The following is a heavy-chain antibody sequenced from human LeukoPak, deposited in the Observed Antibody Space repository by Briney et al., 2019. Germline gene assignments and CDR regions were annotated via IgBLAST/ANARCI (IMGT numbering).Heavy chain of an antibody. V-gene: IGHV4-30-2*01. CDR1: GGSISSGGYY. D-gene: IGHD3-10*01. J-gene: IGHJ6*03. CDR2: IYHSGST. CDR3: ARGAPLELYMDV. Sequence: PSETLSLTCTVSGGSISSGGYYWSWIRQPPGKGLEWIGYIYHSGSTYYNPSLKSRVTISVDRSKNQFSLKLSSVTAADTAVYYCARGAPLELYMDVWGKGTTVTVSS.